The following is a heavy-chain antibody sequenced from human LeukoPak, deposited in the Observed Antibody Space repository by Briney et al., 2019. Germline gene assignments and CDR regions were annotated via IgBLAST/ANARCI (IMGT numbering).Heavy chain of an antibody. CDR1: GYTLTELS. D-gene: IGHD2-8*02. CDR2: FDPEDGET. CDR3: ARIDPAIALGGFDI. V-gene: IGHV1-24*01. J-gene: IGHJ3*02. Sequence: ASVKVSCKVSGYTLTELSMHWVRQAPGKGLEWMGGFDPEDGETIYAQKFQGRVTMTTDTSTSTAYMELRSLRSDDTAMYYCARIDPAIALGGFDIWGQGTMVTVSS.